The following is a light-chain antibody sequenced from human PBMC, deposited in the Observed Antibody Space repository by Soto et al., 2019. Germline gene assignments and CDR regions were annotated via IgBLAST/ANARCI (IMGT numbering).Light chain of an antibody. J-gene: IGKJ1*01. CDR3: QQYNAWWT. CDR1: QSVSSN. Sequence: EIVMTQSPATLSVSPGERATLSCRASQSVSSNLAWYQQRPGQAPRLLIYGASTRATGIPARFSGTGSGTEFTLTISSLQSEDFALYYCQQYNAWWTFGRGTKVVIK. V-gene: IGKV3-15*01. CDR2: GAS.